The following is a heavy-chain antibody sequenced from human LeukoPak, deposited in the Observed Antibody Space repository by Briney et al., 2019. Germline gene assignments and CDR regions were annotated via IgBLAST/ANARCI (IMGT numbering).Heavy chain of an antibody. V-gene: IGHV3-23*01. CDR3: ARGEFAWIQGSYGLNV. Sequence: GGSLRLSCTASGFAFSRYWMTWVRQAPGKGLEWVSGISASGGSTYYADSVKGRFTISRDNSKNTLYLQMNSLRAEDTAVYYCARGEFAWIQGSYGLNVWGQGTTVTVSS. J-gene: IGHJ6*02. D-gene: IGHD5-18*01. CDR1: GFAFSRYW. CDR2: ISASGGST.